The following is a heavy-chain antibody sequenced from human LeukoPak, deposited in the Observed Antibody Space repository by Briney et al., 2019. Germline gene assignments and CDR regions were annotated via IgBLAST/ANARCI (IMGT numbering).Heavy chain of an antibody. CDR1: GGSFSGYY. V-gene: IGHV4-34*01. CDR3: ARGRSRGSGSPLDY. Sequence: SETLSLTCAVYGGSFSGYYWSWIRQPPGKGLEWIGEINHSGSTNYNPSLKGRVTISVDTSKNQFSLKLSSVTAADTAVYYCARGRSRGSGSPLDYWGQGTLVTVSS. J-gene: IGHJ4*02. D-gene: IGHD3-10*01. CDR2: INHSGST.